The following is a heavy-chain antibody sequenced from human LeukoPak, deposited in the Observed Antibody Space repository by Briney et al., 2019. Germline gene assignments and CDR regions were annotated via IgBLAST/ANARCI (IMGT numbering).Heavy chain of an antibody. CDR2: INNNGRT. CDR3: AKGAGWYDY. D-gene: IGHD2-15*01. CDR1: GVSISHDY. V-gene: IGHV4-59*01. Sequence: SETLSLTCTVSGVSISHDYWSWLRQPPGKGLEWIAYINNNGRTNYFPSLKSRVTISMDTSKNQFSLKLKSVTAADTAVYYCAKGAGWYDYWGQGTLAAVSS. J-gene: IGHJ4*02.